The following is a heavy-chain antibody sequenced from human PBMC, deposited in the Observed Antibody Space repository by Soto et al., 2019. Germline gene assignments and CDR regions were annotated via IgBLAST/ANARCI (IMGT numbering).Heavy chain of an antibody. CDR2: IYPGDSDT. V-gene: IGHV5-51*01. CDR1: GYTFSDYW. Sequence: EESLKISCQGSGYTFSDYWIAWVRQMPGRGLEWMGIIYPGDSDTRYSPSFQGQVTISADKSISTAHLQWSSLKASDTATYYCARLPYYYDSSGYPPTYWGHGTHVTVSS. D-gene: IGHD3-22*01. J-gene: IGHJ1*01. CDR3: ARLPYYYDSSGYPPTY.